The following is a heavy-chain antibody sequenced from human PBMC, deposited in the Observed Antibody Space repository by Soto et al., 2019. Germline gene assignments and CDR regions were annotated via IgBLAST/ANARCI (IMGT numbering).Heavy chain of an antibody. D-gene: IGHD3-22*01. CDR2: IYYSGST. Sequence: PSETLSLTCTVSGGSVISGSYYWSWIRQPPGKLLEWIGYIYYSGSTNYNPSLKSRVTISVDTSKNQFSLKLSSVTAADTAVYYCARVGEYYDSSGYFLSYWFDPWGQGTLVTVSS. CDR1: GGSVISGSYY. V-gene: IGHV4-61*01. CDR3: ARVGEYYDSSGYFLSYWFDP. J-gene: IGHJ5*02.